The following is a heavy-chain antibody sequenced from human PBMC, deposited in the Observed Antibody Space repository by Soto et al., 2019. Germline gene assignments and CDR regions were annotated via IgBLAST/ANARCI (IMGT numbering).Heavy chain of an antibody. J-gene: IGHJ6*02. D-gene: IGHD4-4*01. CDR3: AKGKTVTHDAMDV. CDR2: ISWNSGSI. Sequence: PGGSLRLSCAASGFTFDDYAMHWVRQAPGKGLEWVSGISWNSGSIGYADSVKGRFTISRDNAKNSLYLQMNSLRAEDTALYYCAKGKTVTHDAMDVWGQGTTVTVSS. V-gene: IGHV3-9*01. CDR1: GFTFDDYA.